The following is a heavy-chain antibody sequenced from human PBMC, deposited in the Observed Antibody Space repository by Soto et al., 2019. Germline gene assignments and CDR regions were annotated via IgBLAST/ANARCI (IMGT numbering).Heavy chain of an antibody. V-gene: IGHV3-21*01. J-gene: IGHJ4*01. CDR2: ISSGSSYI. CDR3: ARVWGGRSSGFDY. CDR1: GFTFSSYA. D-gene: IGHD3-16*01. Sequence: EVQLVESGGGLVKPGGSLRLSCAASGFTFSSYAMNWVRQAPGKGLEWVSSISSGSSYIYYTDPVKGRFTISRDNAKNTLYLQMTGLRAEDTAVYYCARVWGGRSSGFDYWGQGTLVTVSS.